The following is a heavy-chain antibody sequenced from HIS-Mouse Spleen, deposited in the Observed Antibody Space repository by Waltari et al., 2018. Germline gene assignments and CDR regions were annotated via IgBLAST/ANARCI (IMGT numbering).Heavy chain of an antibody. D-gene: IGHD3-10*01. CDR2: IYYSGST. CDR1: GGSISSSRYY. J-gene: IGHJ4*02. CDR3: ARGTYYYGSGSLSFDY. Sequence: QLQLQETGPGLVKPSETLSLTCTVSGGSISSSRYYWGWLRQAPGKGLEWIGSIYYSGSTYYNPSLKSRVTISVDTSKNQFSLKLSSVTAADTAVYYCARGTYYYGSGSLSFDYWGQGTLVTVSS. V-gene: IGHV4-39*07.